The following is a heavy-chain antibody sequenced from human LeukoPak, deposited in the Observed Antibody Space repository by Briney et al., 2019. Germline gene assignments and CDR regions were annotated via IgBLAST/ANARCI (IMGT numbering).Heavy chain of an antibody. V-gene: IGHV3-30*18. CDR1: GFTLSDYD. CDR2: ISSDGSDK. D-gene: IGHD2-21*01. CDR3: AKGDSGDFYLDC. J-gene: IGHJ4*02. Sequence: PGGSLRLSCAASGFTLSDYDIHWVSQAPGKGLEWEAVISSDGSDKSYADSVKGRFTISRDNSKNTLCLQLHSLSAEDTAVYYCAKGDSGDFYLDCWGEGTLVTVSS.